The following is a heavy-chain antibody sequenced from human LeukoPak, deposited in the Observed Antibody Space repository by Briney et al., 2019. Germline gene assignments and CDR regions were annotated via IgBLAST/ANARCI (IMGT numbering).Heavy chain of an antibody. CDR3: ARGHSRDFGVVIFGMDV. D-gene: IGHD3-3*01. CDR2: IIPIFGTA. Sequence: SVNVSCKASGGTFSSYAISWVRQAPGQGLEWMGGIIPIFGTANYAQKFQGRVTITADESTSTAYMELSSLRSEDTAVYYCARGHSRDFGVVIFGMDVWGQGTTVTVSS. CDR1: GGTFSSYA. J-gene: IGHJ6*02. V-gene: IGHV1-69*01.